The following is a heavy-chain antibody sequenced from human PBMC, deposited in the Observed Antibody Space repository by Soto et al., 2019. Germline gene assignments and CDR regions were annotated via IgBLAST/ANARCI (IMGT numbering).Heavy chain of an antibody. CDR1: GYTFTSYT. D-gene: IGHD4-17*01. V-gene: IGHV1-3*01. CDR2: INAGNGNT. CDR3: ARRRDYGDRFDS. J-gene: IGHJ4*02. Sequence: QVQFVQSGAEVKKPGASVKVSCKASGYTFTSYTLHWVRQAPGQRLDWIGCINAGNGNTKYSQKFQGRVTITRDTSASTVYMQLSSLRSEDTAVYYCARRRDYGDRFDSGGQATLVTVSS.